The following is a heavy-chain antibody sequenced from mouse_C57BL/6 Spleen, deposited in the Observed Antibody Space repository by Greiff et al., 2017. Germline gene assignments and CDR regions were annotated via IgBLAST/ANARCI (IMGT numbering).Heavy chain of an antibody. D-gene: IGHD1-1*01. CDR3: ARGGDYGLYYYAMDY. CDR2: ISNGGGST. CDR1: GFTFSDYY. J-gene: IGHJ4*01. Sequence: DVQLVESGGGLVQPGGSLKLSCAASGFTFSDYYMYWVRQTPEKRLEWVAYISNGGGSTYYPDTVKGRFTISRDNAKNTLYLQMSRLKSEDTAMYYCARGGDYGLYYYAMDYWGQGTSVTVSS. V-gene: IGHV5-12*01.